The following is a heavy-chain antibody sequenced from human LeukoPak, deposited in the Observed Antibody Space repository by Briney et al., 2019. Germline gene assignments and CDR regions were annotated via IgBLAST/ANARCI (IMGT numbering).Heavy chain of an antibody. CDR2: ISWDGDIT. CDR3: SKDGTANKFGYTRAWRPYYFDF. Sequence: QPGGSLRLSCLASGFTFDDYAMHWVRQVPGKGLEWVALISWDGDITYYADSVKGRFTISRDNGKNSLFLQMNSLRPEDTALYFCSKDGTANKFGYTRAWRPYYFDFWGQGTLVTVSS. CDR1: GFTFDDYA. D-gene: IGHD5-12*01. J-gene: IGHJ4*02. V-gene: IGHV3-43D*03.